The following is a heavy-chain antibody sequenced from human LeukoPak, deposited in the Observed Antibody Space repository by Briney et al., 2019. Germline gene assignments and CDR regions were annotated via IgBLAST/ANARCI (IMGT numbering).Heavy chain of an antibody. CDR2: ISAYNGNT. CDR1: GYTFTSYG. CDR3: ARVPYCSSTSCFYYYDMDV. J-gene: IGHJ6*02. V-gene: IGHV1-18*01. Sequence: GASVKVACKASGYTFTSYGISWVRQAPGQGLEWMGWISAYNGNTNYAQKLQGRVTMTTDTSTSTAYMELRSLRSDDTAVYYCARVPYCSSTSCFYYYDMDVWGQGTTVTVSS. D-gene: IGHD2-2*01.